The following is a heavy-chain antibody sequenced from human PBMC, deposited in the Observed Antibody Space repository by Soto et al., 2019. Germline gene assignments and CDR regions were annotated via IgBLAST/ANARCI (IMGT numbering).Heavy chain of an antibody. CDR1: GFTFSNYY. CDR2: ISSRAS. D-gene: IGHD2-2*01. CDR3: ARCQPMLFLDA. Sequence: GGSLRLSCAASGFTFSNYYMAWVRQTPEKGLEWISYISSRASYTKYADSVEGRLTVSRDNANGSLYLQMNSLTVEDTGIYYCARCQPMLFLDAWGQGTLVTVSS. V-gene: IGHV3-11*06. J-gene: IGHJ4*01.